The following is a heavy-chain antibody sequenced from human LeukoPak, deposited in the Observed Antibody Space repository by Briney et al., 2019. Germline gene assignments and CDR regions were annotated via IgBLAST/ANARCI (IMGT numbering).Heavy chain of an antibody. CDR1: GFSLSTSGVG. CDR2: IYWDDDK. J-gene: IGHJ4*02. V-gene: IGHV2-5*02. Sequence: SAPTLVKPTQTLRLTSTCSGFSLSTSGVGVGWIRQPPGKTLEWLALIYWDDDKRYSPSLKSRLTITKDTSKNHVVLTMTNMDPVDTATYYCAHLVATTTTFDYWGQGTLVTVAS. CDR3: AHLVATTTTFDY. D-gene: IGHD1-26*01.